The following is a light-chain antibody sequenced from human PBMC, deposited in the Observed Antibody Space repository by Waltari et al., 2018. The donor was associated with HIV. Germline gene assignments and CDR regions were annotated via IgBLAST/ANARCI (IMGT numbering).Light chain of an antibody. CDR3: QSSDSSGTYVV. CDR1: ALPKQY. V-gene: IGLV3-25*03. J-gene: IGLJ3*02. CDR2: KDN. Sequence: SYELTQPPSVSVSPGQTARITCSGDALPKQYAYWYQQKPGQAPVLVRYKDNERPSGIPERFSGSSSGTTGTLTISGVQAEDEADYYCQSSDSSGTYVVFGGGTKLTVL.